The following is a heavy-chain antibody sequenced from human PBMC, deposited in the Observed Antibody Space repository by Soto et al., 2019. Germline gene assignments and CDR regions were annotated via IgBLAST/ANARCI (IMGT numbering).Heavy chain of an antibody. D-gene: IGHD4-4*01. CDR3: ASYSHWYVAAETLDI. CDR1: GYTFTSYD. J-gene: IGHJ3*02. V-gene: IGHV1-8*01. Sequence: QVQLVQSGAEGKKPGASVKVSCKASGYTFTSYDINWVRQASGQGLEWMGWMNPDTADTGSAQKFQGRLTMTRNTSLSTAYMELSSLRSEDTAVYYCASYSHWYVAAETLDIWGQGTMVTVSS. CDR2: MNPDTADT.